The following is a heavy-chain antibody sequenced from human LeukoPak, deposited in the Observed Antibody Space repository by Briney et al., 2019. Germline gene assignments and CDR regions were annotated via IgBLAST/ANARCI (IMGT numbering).Heavy chain of an antibody. Sequence: GGSLRLTCAASGVMFSSYAMTWVRQAPGKGLEWVSSISGPGEFTYYAESVKGRFTISRDNPENTVYLQMNSLRVDDTAVYYCAKLHNLNCDYWGLGTLATVSS. J-gene: IGHJ4*02. CDR3: AKLHNLNCDY. V-gene: IGHV3-23*01. CDR2: ISGPGEFT. D-gene: IGHD1-14*01. CDR1: GVMFSSYA.